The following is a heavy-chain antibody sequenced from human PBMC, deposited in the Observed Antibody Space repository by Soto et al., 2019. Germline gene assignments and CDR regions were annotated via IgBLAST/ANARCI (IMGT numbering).Heavy chain of an antibody. V-gene: IGHV1-69*13. CDR3: ARGGTRITMVRGPDAFDI. J-gene: IGHJ3*02. Sequence: AASVKVSCKASGGTFSSYAISWVRQAPGQGLEWVGGIIPIFGTANYAQKFQGRVTITADESTSTAYMELSSLRSEDTAVYYCARGGTRITMVRGPDAFDIWGQGTMVTVSS. D-gene: IGHD3-10*01. CDR1: GGTFSSYA. CDR2: IIPIFGTA.